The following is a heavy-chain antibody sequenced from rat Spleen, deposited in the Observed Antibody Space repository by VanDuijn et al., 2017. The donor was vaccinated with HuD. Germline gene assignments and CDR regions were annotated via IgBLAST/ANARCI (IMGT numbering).Heavy chain of an antibody. CDR3: TTSPGYYSGDGFDY. D-gene: IGHD1-1*01. V-gene: IGHV5-20*01. CDR1: GFTFSDYY. CDR2: ISYDGGST. J-gene: IGHJ2*01. Sequence: EVQLAESGGGLVQPGRSLKLSCAASGFTFSDYYMAWVRQAPTKGLEWVASISYDGGSTYYRDSVKGRFTISRDNAKSSLYLQMDGLRSEDTATYSCTTSPGYYSGDGFDYWGQGVMVTVSS.